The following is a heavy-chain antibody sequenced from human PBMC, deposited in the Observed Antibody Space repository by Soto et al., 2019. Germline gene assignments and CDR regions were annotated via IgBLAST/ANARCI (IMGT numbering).Heavy chain of an antibody. CDR1: GYTFTIYG. D-gene: IGHD2-2*01. J-gene: IGHJ5*02. CDR3: ARYGCISTSCYVGWFDP. V-gene: IGHV1-18*01. Sequence: ASVKVSCKASGYTFTIYGISWVLQAPGEGLEWMGWISAYNGNTNYAQKLQGRVTMTTDTSTSTAYMELRSLRSDDTAVYYCARYGCISTSCYVGWFDPWGQGTLVTVSS. CDR2: ISAYNGNT.